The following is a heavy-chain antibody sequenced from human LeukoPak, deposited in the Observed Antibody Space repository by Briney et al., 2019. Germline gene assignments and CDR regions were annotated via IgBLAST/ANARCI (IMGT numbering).Heavy chain of an antibody. J-gene: IGHJ6*03. CDR1: DDSITIYY. CDR2: IDHTGIT. V-gene: IGHV4-59*01. CDR3: ARGRVSSGTWYSTYYYYFYMDV. D-gene: IGHD6-13*01. Sequence: SETLSLTCTVSDDSITIYYWTWIRQPPGKGLEWIGYIDHTGITNYNPSLNSRVTISRDTSKNHFSLELSSATAADTAVYFCARGRVSSGTWYSTYYYYFYMDVWGKGTTVTVSS.